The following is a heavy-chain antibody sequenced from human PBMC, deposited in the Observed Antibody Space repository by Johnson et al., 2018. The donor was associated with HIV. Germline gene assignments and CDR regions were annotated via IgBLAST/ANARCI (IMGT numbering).Heavy chain of an antibody. CDR1: GFTFSSYA. CDR2: ISYDGSNK. D-gene: IGHD2-2*01. Sequence: QVQLVESGGGVVQPGRSLRLSCAASGFTFSSYAMHWVRQAPGKGLEWVAVISYDGSNKYYADSVKGRFTISRDNSKNTLYLQMNSLRAWDSAVYYCAASWYGVSRPNAFDIWGQGTMVTVSS. J-gene: IGHJ3*02. CDR3: AASWYGVSRPNAFDI. V-gene: IGHV3-30*04.